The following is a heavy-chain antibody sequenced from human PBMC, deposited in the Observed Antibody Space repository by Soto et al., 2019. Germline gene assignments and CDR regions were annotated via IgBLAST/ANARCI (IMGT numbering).Heavy chain of an antibody. J-gene: IGHJ1*01. V-gene: IGHV4-34*01. D-gene: IGHD1-26*01. CDR2: LNDSGGT. Sequence: SQTLSLTCAVYGGSFSGYYWSCIPQPPGNVLGWIGELNDSGGTHYNASLKSRVTLSGDMSKNQFSLKLSFVTAAHTAMYDCARGLGGVHDWGPGTLVTVS. CDR1: GGSFSGYY. CDR3: ARGLGGVHD.